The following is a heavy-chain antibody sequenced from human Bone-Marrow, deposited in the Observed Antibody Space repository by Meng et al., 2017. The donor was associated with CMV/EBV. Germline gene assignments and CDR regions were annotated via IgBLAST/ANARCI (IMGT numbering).Heavy chain of an antibody. CDR2: IDWDDDE. Sequence: SGPTLVKPTQALALTCTVSGFSVGASGMRVSWIRQAPGEAPEWLARIDWDDDEFYSTSLRTRLTISKDTSENQVILTITNMDPMDTATYYCARAITGTHSWGWFFDYWGPGILVTVSS. V-gene: IGHV2-70D*14. CDR3: ARAITGTHSWGWFFDY. CDR1: GFSVGASGMR. D-gene: IGHD1-7*01. J-gene: IGHJ4*02.